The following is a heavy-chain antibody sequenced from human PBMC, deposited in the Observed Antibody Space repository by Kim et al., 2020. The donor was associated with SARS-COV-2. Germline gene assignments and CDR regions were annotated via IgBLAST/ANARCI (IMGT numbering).Heavy chain of an antibody. J-gene: IGHJ4*02. CDR1: GGSFSGYY. CDR2: INHSGST. V-gene: IGHV4-34*01. D-gene: IGHD3-22*01. Sequence: SETLSLTCAVYGGSFSGYYWSWIRQPPGKGLEWIGEINHSGSTNYNPSLKSRVTISVDTSKNQFSLKLSSVTAADTAVYYCARGQPKNRPNYYDSSGSPVYFDYWGQGTLVTVSS. CDR3: ARGQPKNRPNYYDSSGSPVYFDY.